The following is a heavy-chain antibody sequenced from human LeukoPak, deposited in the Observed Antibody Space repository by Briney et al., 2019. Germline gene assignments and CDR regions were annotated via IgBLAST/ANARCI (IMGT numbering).Heavy chain of an antibody. CDR2: TYYRSKWYN. Sequence: SQTLSLTCAISGDSVSNKAFTWNWIRQSPSRGLEWLGRTYYRSKWYNDYAESVRSRITINPDTSKNQFSLKLSSVTAADTAVYYCARVTHDWYSSGWEFDYWGQGTLVTVSS. V-gene: IGHV6-1*01. D-gene: IGHD6-19*01. J-gene: IGHJ4*02. CDR3: ARVTHDWYSSGWEFDY. CDR1: GDSVSNKAFT.